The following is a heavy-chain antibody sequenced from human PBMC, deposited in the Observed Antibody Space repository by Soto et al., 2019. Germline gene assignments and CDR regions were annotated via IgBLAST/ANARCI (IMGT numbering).Heavy chain of an antibody. CDR2: VIPIFGTA. Sequence: SVKVSCKASGGTFSSYAISWVRQAPGQGLEWMGGVIPIFGTANYAQKFQGRVTITADESTSTAYMELSSLRSEDTAVYYCARRGRTYYDFWSGPPQGYYGMDVWGQGTTVTVSS. CDR3: ARRGRTYYDFWSGPPQGYYGMDV. CDR1: GGTFSSYA. D-gene: IGHD3-3*01. V-gene: IGHV1-69*13. J-gene: IGHJ6*02.